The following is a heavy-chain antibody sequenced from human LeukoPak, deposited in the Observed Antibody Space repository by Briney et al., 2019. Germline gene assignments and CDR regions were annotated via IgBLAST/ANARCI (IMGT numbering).Heavy chain of an antibody. CDR1: GGSISSYY. CDR3: AREVTTVISNNWFDP. J-gene: IGHJ5*02. CDR2: IYYSGST. V-gene: IGHV4-59*12. Sequence: SETLSLTCTVSGGSISSYYWSWIRQPPGKGLEWIGYIYYSGSTNYNPSLKSRVTISVDTSKNQFSLKLSSVTAADTAVYYCAREVTTVISNNWFDPWGQGTLVTVSS. D-gene: IGHD4-17*01.